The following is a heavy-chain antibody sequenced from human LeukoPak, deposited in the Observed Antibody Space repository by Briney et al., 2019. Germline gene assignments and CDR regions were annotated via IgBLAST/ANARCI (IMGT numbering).Heavy chain of an antibody. J-gene: IGHJ4*02. CDR2: ISSSSSTI. V-gene: IGHV3-48*01. CDR3: ARDRHDYVWGSYAGY. D-gene: IGHD3-16*01. CDR1: GFTFSSYS. Sequence: GGSLRLSCAASGFTFSSYSMNWVHQAPGKGLEWVSYISSSSSTIYYADSVKGRFTISRDNAKNSLYLQMNSLRAEDTAVYYYARDRHDYVWGSYAGYWGQGTLVTVSS.